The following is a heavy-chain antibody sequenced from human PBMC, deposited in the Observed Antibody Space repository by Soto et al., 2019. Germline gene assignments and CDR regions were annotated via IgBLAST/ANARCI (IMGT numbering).Heavy chain of an antibody. D-gene: IGHD1-26*01. J-gene: IGHJ4*02. CDR1: GGTFSRDS. Sequence: QVHLVQSEAVAQKPGSSVKVSCMASGGTFSRDSINWVRQAPGQGLEWMGGYVPLFNTPNYAQKFRGRISITADKATTTVYMELSSLTGEDSALYYCAGGGVGTIEGGILDSWGQGTLLSVSS. CDR3: AGGGVGTIEGGILDS. CDR2: YVPLFNTP. V-gene: IGHV1-69*06.